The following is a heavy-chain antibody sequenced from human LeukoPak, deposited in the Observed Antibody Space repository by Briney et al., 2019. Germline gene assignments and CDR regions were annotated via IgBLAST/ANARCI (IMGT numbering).Heavy chain of an antibody. Sequence: GGSLRLSCAASGFTFSSYAMSWVRQAPEKGLEWASAISGSGGSTYYADSVKGRFTISRDNSKNTLYLQMNSLRAEDTAVYYCAKGGVRRIVVVPAAPFDYWGQGTLVTVSS. CDR3: AKGGVRRIVVVPAAPFDY. CDR2: ISGSGGST. D-gene: IGHD2-2*01. V-gene: IGHV3-23*01. J-gene: IGHJ4*02. CDR1: GFTFSSYA.